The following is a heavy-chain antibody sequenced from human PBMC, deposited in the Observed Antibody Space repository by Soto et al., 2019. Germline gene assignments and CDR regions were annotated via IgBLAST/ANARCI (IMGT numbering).Heavy chain of an antibody. CDR1: GYTFTSYG. J-gene: IGHJ5*02. V-gene: IGHV1-18*01. CDR3: ARDRSDILTGYYSRFDP. CDR2: ISAYNGNT. Sequence: ASVKVSCKASGYTFTSYGISWGRQAPGQGLEWMGWISAYNGNTNYAQKLQGRVTMTTDTSTSTAYMELRSLRSDDTAVYYCARDRSDILTGYYSRFDPWGQGTLVTVSS. D-gene: IGHD3-9*01.